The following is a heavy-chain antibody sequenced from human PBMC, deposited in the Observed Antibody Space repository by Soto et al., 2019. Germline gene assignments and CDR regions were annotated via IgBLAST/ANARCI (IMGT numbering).Heavy chain of an antibody. D-gene: IGHD2-15*01. CDR1: GYSISSGYY. V-gene: IGHV4-38-2*01. CDR2: IYHSGST. J-gene: IGHJ3*02. Sequence: PSETLSLTCAVSGYSISSGYYWGWIRQPPGKGLEWIGSIYHSGSTYYNPSLKSRVTISVDTSKNQFSLKLSSVTAADTAVYYCARVGDIGYCSGGSCLTDAFDIWGQGTMVT. CDR3: ARVGDIGYCSGGSCLTDAFDI.